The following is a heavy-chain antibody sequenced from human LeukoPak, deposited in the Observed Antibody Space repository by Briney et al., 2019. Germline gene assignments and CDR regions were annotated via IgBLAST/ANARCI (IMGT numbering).Heavy chain of an antibody. CDR1: GYTFTSYS. CDR3: ARDQYYYGSGSYAY. Sequence: ASLKVSCKASGYTFTSYSISWVRQAPGQGLEWMWWISAYNGNTNYAQKLQSRVTMTTDTSTSTAYMELRSLRSDDTAVYYCARDQYYYGSGSYAYWGQGTLATVSS. CDR2: ISAYNGNT. J-gene: IGHJ4*02. V-gene: IGHV1-18*01. D-gene: IGHD3-10*01.